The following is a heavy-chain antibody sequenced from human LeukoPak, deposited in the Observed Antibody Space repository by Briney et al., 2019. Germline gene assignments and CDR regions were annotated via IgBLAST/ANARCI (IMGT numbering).Heavy chain of an antibody. CDR1: RFTFSSSS. CDR2: ISSGGSTI. Sequence: GGSLRLSCVASRFTFSSSSMNWVRQAPGKGLEWISYISSGGSTIYYADSVKGRFTISRDNAKNSLYLQMNSLRAEDTAVYYCAKKGPMWFGESAFDYWGQGTLVTVSS. D-gene: IGHD3-10*01. V-gene: IGHV3-48*04. CDR3: AKKGPMWFGESAFDY. J-gene: IGHJ4*02.